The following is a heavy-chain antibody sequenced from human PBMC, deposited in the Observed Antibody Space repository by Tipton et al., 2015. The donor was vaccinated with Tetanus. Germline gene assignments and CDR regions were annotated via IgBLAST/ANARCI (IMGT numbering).Heavy chain of an antibody. CDR3: TTGYDSSGHYPYDY. CDR2: IWYDGSNK. D-gene: IGHD3-22*01. J-gene: IGHJ4*02. Sequence: SLRLSCAASGFTFSSYGMHWVRQAPGKRLEWVAVIWYDGSNKYYADSVKGRFTISRDNSKNTLYLQMNSLRAEDTAVYYCTTGYDSSGHYPYDYWGQGTLVTVSS. CDR1: GFTFSSYG. V-gene: IGHV3-33*01.